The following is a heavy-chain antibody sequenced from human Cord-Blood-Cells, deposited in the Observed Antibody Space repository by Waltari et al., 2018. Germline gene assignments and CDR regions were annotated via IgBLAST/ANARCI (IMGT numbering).Heavy chain of an antibody. CDR2: IIPIFGTA. J-gene: IGHJ6*02. Sequence: QVQLVQSGAEVKKPGSSVKVSCKASGGTFSSYAISWVRQAPGQGLEWMGGIIPIFGTANYAQKFQGRVTITADESTSTAYMELSSLRSEDTAVYYCARGGAATRRDYYCYGMDVWGQGTTVTVSS. V-gene: IGHV1-69*01. D-gene: IGHD2-15*01. CDR3: ARGGAATRRDYYCYGMDV. CDR1: GGTFSSYA.